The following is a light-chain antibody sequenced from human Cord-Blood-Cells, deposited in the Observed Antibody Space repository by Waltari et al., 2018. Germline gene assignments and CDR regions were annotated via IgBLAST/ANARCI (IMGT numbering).Light chain of an antibody. CDR1: QSVSSSY. CDR3: QQYGSSSFT. J-gene: IGKJ3*01. Sequence: EIVLMQSPGTLSLSPGERATLSCRASQSVSSSYLAWYQQKPGQAPRLLIYGASSSATGIPDRFSGSGSGTDFTLTISRLEPEDFAVYYCQQYGSSSFTFGPGTKVDIK. V-gene: IGKV3-20*01. CDR2: GAS.